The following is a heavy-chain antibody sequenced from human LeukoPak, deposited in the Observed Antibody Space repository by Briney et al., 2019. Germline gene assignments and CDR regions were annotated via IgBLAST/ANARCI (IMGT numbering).Heavy chain of an antibody. Sequence: SETLSLTCTVSGGSISSYYWSWIRQPPGKGREWIGYIYYSGSTNYNPSLKSRATISVDTSKNQFSLKLSSVTAADTAVYYCARDSSGSSAYWGQGTLVTVSS. D-gene: IGHD1-26*01. CDR3: ARDSSGSSAY. CDR2: IYYSGST. J-gene: IGHJ4*02. CDR1: GGSISSYY. V-gene: IGHV4-59*01.